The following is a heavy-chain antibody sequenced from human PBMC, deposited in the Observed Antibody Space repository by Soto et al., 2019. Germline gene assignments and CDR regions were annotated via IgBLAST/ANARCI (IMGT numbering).Heavy chain of an antibody. CDR1: GFTFSSYG. CDR2: IWYDGSNK. V-gene: IGHV3-33*01. J-gene: IGHJ3*02. CDR3: ASVERGYASSGYYFPRAALDI. Sequence: GGSLRLSCAASGFTFSSYGMHWVRQAPGKGLEWVAVIWYDGSNKYYADSVKGRFTISRDNSKNTLYLQMNSLRAEDTAVYYCASVERGYASSGYYFPRAALDIWGQGTMVTVSS. D-gene: IGHD3-22*01.